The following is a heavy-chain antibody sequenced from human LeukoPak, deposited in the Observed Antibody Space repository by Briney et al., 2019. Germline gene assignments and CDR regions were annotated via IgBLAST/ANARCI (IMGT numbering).Heavy chain of an antibody. Sequence: PSETLSLTCTVSGGSISSYYWSWIRQPPGKGLEWIGYIYYSGSTNYSPSLKSRVTISVDTSKNQFSLKLSSVTAADAAVYYCARGVGALYYYYGMDVWGQGTTVTVSS. V-gene: IGHV4-59*01. D-gene: IGHD1-26*01. CDR2: IYYSGST. CDR3: ARGVGALYYYYGMDV. CDR1: GGSISSYY. J-gene: IGHJ6*02.